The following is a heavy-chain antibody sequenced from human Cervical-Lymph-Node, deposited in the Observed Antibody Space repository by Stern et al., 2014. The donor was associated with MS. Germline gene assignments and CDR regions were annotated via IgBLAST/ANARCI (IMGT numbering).Heavy chain of an antibody. CDR2: ISWNSGSI. Sequence: EVQLEESGGGLVQPGRSLRLSCAASGFTFDDYAMHWVRQAPGKGLERVSGISWNSGSIGYADSVTGRFTISRDNAKNSLYLQMNSLRAEDTALYYCAYANRQFQLLSAFDYWGQGTLVTVSS. CDR3: AYANRQFQLLSAFDY. CDR1: GFTFDDYA. J-gene: IGHJ4*02. V-gene: IGHV3-9*01. D-gene: IGHD2-2*01.